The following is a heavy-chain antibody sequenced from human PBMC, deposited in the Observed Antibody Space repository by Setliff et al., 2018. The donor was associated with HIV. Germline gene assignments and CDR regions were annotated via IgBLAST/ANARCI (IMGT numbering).Heavy chain of an antibody. D-gene: IGHD2-8*02. CDR2: INHSGGT. CDR3: ARVSSTYWYSIFRNYYYHMDV. V-gene: IGHV4-34*01. J-gene: IGHJ6*03. CDR1: GGTFSLHY. Sequence: PSETLSLTCAVSGGTFSLHYYTWIRQSPLRGLEWIGEINHSGGTRYNPSLRSRVSISVDTSKTQFSLKLSSVTAADTAVYYCARVSSTYWYSIFRNYYYHMDVWGKGTTVTVSS.